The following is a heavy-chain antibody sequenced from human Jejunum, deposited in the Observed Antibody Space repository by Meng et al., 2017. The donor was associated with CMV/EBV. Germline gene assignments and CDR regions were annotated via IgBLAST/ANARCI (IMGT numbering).Heavy chain of an antibody. Sequence: CAASGFTFSNYIMHWVRQAPGKGLEYVSAISSNGGSTYYADSVKDRFTISRDNLKNTLNLQMGSLRADDTAMYYCARISRVGATVDFWGQGTLVTVSS. CDR2: ISSNGGST. CDR3: ARISRVGATVDF. D-gene: IGHD1-26*01. J-gene: IGHJ4*02. CDR1: GFTFSNYI. V-gene: IGHV3-64*02.